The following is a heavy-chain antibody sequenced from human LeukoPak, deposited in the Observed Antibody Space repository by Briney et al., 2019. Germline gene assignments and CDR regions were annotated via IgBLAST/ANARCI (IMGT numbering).Heavy chain of an antibody. CDR1: GFTFSSYG. CDR2: IWYDGSNK. CDR3: AGSRDYGGNGPVDY. J-gene: IGHJ4*02. D-gene: IGHD4-23*01. V-gene: IGHV3-33*01. Sequence: PGGSLRLSCAASGFTFSSYGMHWVRQAPGKGLEWVAVIWYDGSNKYYADSVKGRFTISRDNSKNTLYLQMNSLRAEDTAVYYCAGSRDYGGNGPVDYWGQGTLVTVSS.